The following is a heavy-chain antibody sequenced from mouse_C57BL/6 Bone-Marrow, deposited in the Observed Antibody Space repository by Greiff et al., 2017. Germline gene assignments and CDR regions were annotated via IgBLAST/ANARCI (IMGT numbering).Heavy chain of an antibody. CDR1: GYTFTSYW. J-gene: IGHJ4*01. CDR2: IDPSDSYT. D-gene: IGHD2-1*01. CDR3: ERLPYGKGNYSKDY. V-gene: IGHV1-69*01. Sequence: VQLQQPGAELVMPGASVKLSCKASGYTFTSYWMHWVKQRPGQGLEWIGEIDPSDSYTNYNQKFKGKSTLTVDKSSSTAYMQLSSLASEVSAVYYCERLPYGKGNYSKDYWGQGTSVTVSS.